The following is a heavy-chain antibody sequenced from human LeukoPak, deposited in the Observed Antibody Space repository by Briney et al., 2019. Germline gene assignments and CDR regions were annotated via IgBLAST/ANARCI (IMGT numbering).Heavy chain of an antibody. Sequence: GASVKVSCKASGYTFTSYDINWVRQATGQGLEWMGWMNPNSGNTGYAQKFQGRVTMTRNTSISTAYMELSSLRSEDTAVYYCARGRGGGVGNYYGSGSYYTIDYWGQGTLVTVSS. J-gene: IGHJ4*02. CDR1: GYTFTSYD. D-gene: IGHD3-10*01. CDR2: MNPNSGNT. CDR3: ARGRGGGVGNYYGSGSYYTIDY. V-gene: IGHV1-8*01.